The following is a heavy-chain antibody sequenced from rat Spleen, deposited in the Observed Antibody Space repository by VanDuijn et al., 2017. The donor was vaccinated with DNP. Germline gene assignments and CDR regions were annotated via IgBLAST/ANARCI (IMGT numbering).Heavy chain of an antibody. CDR3: ATHYYSAPYYFDY. V-gene: IGHV5-20*01. CDR2: ISHSYGTT. Sequence: EVQLVETGGGLVQPGRSLKLSCAASGFSFSDYDMAWVRQAPTKGLEWVAIISHSYGTTYYPDSVNGRFTISRDNTESSLYLQMNSLRSEDTATYYCATHYYSAPYYFDYWGQGVMVTVSS. CDR1: GFSFSDYD. D-gene: IGHD1-1*01. J-gene: IGHJ2*01.